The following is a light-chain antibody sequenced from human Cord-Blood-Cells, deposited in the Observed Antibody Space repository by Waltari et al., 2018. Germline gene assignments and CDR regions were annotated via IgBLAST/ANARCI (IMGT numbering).Light chain of an antibody. CDR1: QSISSY. CDR2: AAS. CDR3: QQSYSTPLT. Sequence: IQMTQTPSSLSASVQDRVTLTCRASQSISSYFNWYQQKPGKAPKLLIYAASSLQSGVPSRFSGSGSGTDFTLTISSLQPEDFATYYCQQSYSTPLTFGGGTKVEIK. J-gene: IGKJ4*01. V-gene: IGKV1-39*01.